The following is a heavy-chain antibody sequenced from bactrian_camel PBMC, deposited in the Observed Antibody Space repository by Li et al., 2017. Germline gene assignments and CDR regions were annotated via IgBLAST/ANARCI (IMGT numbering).Heavy chain of an antibody. CDR1: GFTFSTYE. CDR3: STQYGKRSSWGY. CDR2: ISTPCVT. Sequence: VQLVESGGGLVQPGGSLRLSCAASGFTFSTYESTWVRQAPGKGLEWVSTISTPCVTYYADSVKGRFTISRDNAKNTLYLQMNSLKTEDTAMYYCSTQYGKRSSWGYWGQGTQVTVS. V-gene: IGHV3S40*01. J-gene: IGHJ4*01. D-gene: IGHD6*01.